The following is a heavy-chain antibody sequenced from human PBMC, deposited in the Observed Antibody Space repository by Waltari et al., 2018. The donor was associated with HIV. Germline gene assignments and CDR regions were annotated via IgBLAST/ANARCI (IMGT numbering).Heavy chain of an antibody. CDR1: GGSLSGYY. J-gene: IGHJ5*01. CDR3: ARRPRLFSSNWYTDNWFDP. D-gene: IGHD2-2*01. CDR2: INDSGET. V-gene: IGHV4-34*02. Sequence: QLYLQQRGAGLLKTSETLSLTCGVYGGSLSGYYWSWIRQSPGRGVEWIGEINDSGETNGNPPLETVVVVSFDTPNNPFSLNVSAVTAADTGVYYGARRPRLFSSNWYTDNWFDPWGQGTPVTVSA.